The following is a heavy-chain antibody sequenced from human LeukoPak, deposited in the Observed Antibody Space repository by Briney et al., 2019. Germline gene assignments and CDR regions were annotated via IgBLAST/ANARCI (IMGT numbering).Heavy chain of an antibody. CDR2: MNQDGSQT. J-gene: IGHJ4*02. CDR1: GFTYRTFW. CDR3: ARNHPDHGDDY. Sequence: GGSLRLSCAASGFTYRTFWMNWVRQAPGKGLEGVANMNQDGSQTDYLDSVKGRFTTSRDNAKQSMYLQMDSLKVDDTAIYYCARNHPDHGDDYWGQGTLVTVSS. D-gene: IGHD1-14*01. V-gene: IGHV3-7*01.